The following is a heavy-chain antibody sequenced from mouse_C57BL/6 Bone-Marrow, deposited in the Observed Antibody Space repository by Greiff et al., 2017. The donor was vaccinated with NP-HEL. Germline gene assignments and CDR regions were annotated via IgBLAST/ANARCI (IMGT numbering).Heavy chain of an antibody. D-gene: IGHD1-1*01. J-gene: IGHJ2*01. CDR3: ARGATVVGY. Sequence: QVQLQQSGAELVKPGASVKISCKASGYAFSSYWLNWVKQRPGKGLVWFGQIYPGDGDTNYNGTFKGTATLTADKSSSTAYMPLSSQTSEDSAVYFGARGATVVGYWGQGTTLTVSS. CDR1: GYAFSSYW. V-gene: IGHV1-80*01. CDR2: IYPGDGDT.